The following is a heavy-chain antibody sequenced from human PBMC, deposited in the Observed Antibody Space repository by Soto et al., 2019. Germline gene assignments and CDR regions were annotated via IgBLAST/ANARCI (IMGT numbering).Heavy chain of an antibody. CDR1: GFTFSSYA. V-gene: IGHV3-23*01. CDR2: ISGSGGST. Sequence: EVQLLESGGGLVQPGGSLRLSCAASGFTFSSYAMSWVRQAPGKGLEWVSAISGSGGSTYYADSVKGRFTISRDNSKNTLYLQMNSLRAEDTVVYYCATKVAGRGTFDYWGQGTLVTVSS. CDR3: ATKVAGRGTFDY. D-gene: IGHD6-19*01. J-gene: IGHJ4*02.